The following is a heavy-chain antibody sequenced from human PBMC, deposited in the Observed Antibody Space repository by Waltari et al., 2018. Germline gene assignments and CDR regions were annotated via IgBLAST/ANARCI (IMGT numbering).Heavy chain of an antibody. CDR2: IIPNFGTA. Sequence: QVQLVQSGAEVKKPGSSVKVSCKASGGTFSSYAISWVRQAPGQGLEWMGGIIPNFGTANSAQKFQGRVTITADEYTSTAYMELSSLRSEDTAVYYCARCQQQLVIDYFDYWGQGTLVTVSS. D-gene: IGHD6-13*01. CDR1: GGTFSSYA. V-gene: IGHV1-69*01. CDR3: ARCQQQLVIDYFDY. J-gene: IGHJ4*02.